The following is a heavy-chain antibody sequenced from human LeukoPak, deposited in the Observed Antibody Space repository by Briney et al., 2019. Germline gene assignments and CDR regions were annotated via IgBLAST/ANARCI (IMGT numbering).Heavy chain of an antibody. Sequence: PGGSLRLSCAASGFTFSSYTMNWVRQAPGKGLEWVSSITSSSYYIYYADSVKGRFTISRHNAKNSLYLQLNSLRAEDTAVYYCAELGITMIGGVWGKGTTVTISS. CDR3: AELGITMIGGV. J-gene: IGHJ6*04. CDR1: GFTFSSYT. D-gene: IGHD3-10*02. V-gene: IGHV3-21*01. CDR2: ITSSSYYI.